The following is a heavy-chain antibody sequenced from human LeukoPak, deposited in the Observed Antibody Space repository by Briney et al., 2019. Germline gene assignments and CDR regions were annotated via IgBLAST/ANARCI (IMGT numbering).Heavy chain of an antibody. CDR3: AKGPYSGFS. D-gene: IGHD1-26*01. J-gene: IGHJ5*02. Sequence: GGSLRLSCAASGFTFNKYAMSWVRQSPGKGLEWVSAIGRSGANSYYATSVKGRFSVSRDNTKNTFHLQMNSLRAEDTAVYYCAKGPYSGFSWGQGTLVTVSS. V-gene: IGHV3-23*01. CDR1: GFTFNKYA. CDR2: IGRSGANS.